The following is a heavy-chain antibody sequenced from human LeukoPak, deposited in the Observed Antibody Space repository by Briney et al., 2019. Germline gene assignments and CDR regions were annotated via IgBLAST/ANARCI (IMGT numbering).Heavy chain of an antibody. CDR3: ARGRGHGSGSYYNPRYWYFDL. CDR1: GGSFGGYY. V-gene: IGHV4-34*01. D-gene: IGHD3-10*01. CDR2: INHSGST. Sequence: SETLSLTCAVYGGSFGGYYWSWIRQPPGKGLEWIGEINHSGSTNYNPSLKSRVTISVDTSKNQFSLKLSSVTAADTAVYYCARGRGHGSGSYYNPRYWYFDLWGRGTLVTVSS. J-gene: IGHJ2*01.